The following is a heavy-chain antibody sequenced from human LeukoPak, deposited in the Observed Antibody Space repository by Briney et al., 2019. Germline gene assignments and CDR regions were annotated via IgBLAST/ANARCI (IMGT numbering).Heavy chain of an antibody. J-gene: IGHJ4*02. Sequence: SETLSLTCAVYGGSFSGYYWSWIRQPPGKGLEWIAYISDIGSINYNPSLKSRVTVSLDTSKNQFSLKLSSVTAADTAVYYCAGHHPRNTVDFWGQGTLVTVSS. V-gene: IGHV4-59*08. D-gene: IGHD2/OR15-2a*01. CDR3: AGHHPRNTVDF. CDR1: GGSFSGYY. CDR2: ISDIGSI.